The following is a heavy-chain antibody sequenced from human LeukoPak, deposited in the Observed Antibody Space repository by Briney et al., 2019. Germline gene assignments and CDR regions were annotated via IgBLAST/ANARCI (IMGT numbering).Heavy chain of an antibody. Sequence: GGFLRLSCAASGFTFSSYSMNWVRQAPGKGLEWVSSDSVKGRFTISRDNAKNSLYLQMNSLRAEDTAVYYCARDRDYYDSSCYWGQGPLVTVPT. V-gene: IGHV3-48*04. CDR3: ARDRDYYDSSCY. D-gene: IGHD3-22*01. CDR1: GFTFSSYS. J-gene: IGHJ4*02.